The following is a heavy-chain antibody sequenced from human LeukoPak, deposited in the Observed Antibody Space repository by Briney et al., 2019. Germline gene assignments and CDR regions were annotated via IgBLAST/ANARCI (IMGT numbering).Heavy chain of an antibody. V-gene: IGHV4-39*02. J-gene: IGHJ3*02. Sequence: SETLSLTCTVSGGSISSSSYYWGWIRQPPGKGLEWIGSIYYSGSTYYNPSLKSRVTISVDTSKNQFSLKLSSVTAADTAVYYCARDGGSRLAYCGGDCHDAFDIWGQGTMVTVSS. D-gene: IGHD2-21*02. CDR1: GGSISSSSYY. CDR3: ARDGGSRLAYCGGDCHDAFDI. CDR2: IYYSGST.